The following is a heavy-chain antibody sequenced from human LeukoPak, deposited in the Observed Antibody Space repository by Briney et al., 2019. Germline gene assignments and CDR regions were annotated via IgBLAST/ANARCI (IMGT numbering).Heavy chain of an antibody. Sequence: ASVKVSCKASGGTFSSYAISWVRQAPGQGLEWMGGIIPIFGTANYAQKFQGRVTITADESTSTAYMELSSLRSEDTAVYYCAAGGDDFWSGYYVYWGQGTLVTVSS. V-gene: IGHV1-69*13. CDR1: GGTFSSYA. CDR3: AAGGDDFWSGYYVY. J-gene: IGHJ4*02. D-gene: IGHD3-3*01. CDR2: IIPIFGTA.